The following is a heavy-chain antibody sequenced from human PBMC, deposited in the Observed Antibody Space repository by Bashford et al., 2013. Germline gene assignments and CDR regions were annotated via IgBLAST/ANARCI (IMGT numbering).Heavy chain of an antibody. V-gene: IGHV4-59*01. D-gene: IGHD2-21*01. CDR2: IYYNVNT. Sequence: SETLSLTCTVAGGSIGNYYWSWIRQSPGKGLEWIGYIYYNVNTNYNPSLKSRVAISGDTSKNQFSLKLSSVTAADTAVYYCARGAGWGGHFALFDYWGQGILVTVSS. J-gene: IGHJ4*02. CDR3: ARGAGWGGHFALFDY. CDR1: GGSIGNYY.